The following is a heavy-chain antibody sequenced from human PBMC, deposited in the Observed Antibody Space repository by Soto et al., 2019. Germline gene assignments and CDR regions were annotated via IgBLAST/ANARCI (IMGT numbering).Heavy chain of an antibody. Sequence: QEQLQESGPGLVKPSQTLSLSCNVYGVSVSSGDYYWSWIRQHAGGGLEWIGYIDRSGSTYYRPSLRGRVIMSVDTSTNQISLRLLSVTAADTAMYYCARDSGGNSGSYYGLDVWGHGTTVTVSS. J-gene: IGHJ6*02. CDR1: GVSVSSGDYY. V-gene: IGHV4-31*03. CDR2: IDRSGST. D-gene: IGHD1-1*01. CDR3: ARDSGGNSGSYYGLDV.